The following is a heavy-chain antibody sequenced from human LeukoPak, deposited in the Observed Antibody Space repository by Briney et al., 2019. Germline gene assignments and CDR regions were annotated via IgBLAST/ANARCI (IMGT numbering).Heavy chain of an antibody. CDR1: GGSISSGGYY. J-gene: IGHJ6*04. Sequence: PSENLSLNCTVSGGSISSGGYYWSWIRQHPGKGLEWIGYIYYSGSTYYNPSLKSRVTISVDTSKNQFSLKLSSVTAADTAVYYCARDQSGYYGSGSYGMDVWGKGTTVTVSS. D-gene: IGHD3-10*01. CDR3: ARDQSGYYGSGSYGMDV. V-gene: IGHV4-31*03. CDR2: IYYSGST.